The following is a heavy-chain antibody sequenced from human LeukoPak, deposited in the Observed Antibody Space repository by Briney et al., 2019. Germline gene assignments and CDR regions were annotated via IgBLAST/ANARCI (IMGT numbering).Heavy chain of an antibody. Sequence: SQTLSLTCTVSGGSISSGGHSWSWIRQPPGKGLEWIGYIYHSGSGSTYYNPSLKSRVTISIDKSKNQFSLKLNSVTAADTAVYYCATLTSYQLLYHNYYYYGMDVWGQGTTVTVSS. CDR1: GGSISSGGHS. D-gene: IGHD2-2*02. CDR3: ATLTSYQLLYHNYYYYGMDV. CDR2: IYHSGSGST. V-gene: IGHV4-30-2*01. J-gene: IGHJ6*02.